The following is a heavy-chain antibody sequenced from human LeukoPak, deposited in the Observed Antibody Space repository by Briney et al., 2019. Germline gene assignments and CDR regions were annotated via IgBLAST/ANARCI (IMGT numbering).Heavy chain of an antibody. CDR2: INPSSGNT. J-gene: IGHJ4*02. D-gene: IGHD3-10*01. CDR3: ARVQRVKFPLKYYFDY. CDR1: GNTFTSYD. Sequence: GASVKVSCKASGNTFTSYDINWVRQATVQGLEWMGWINPSSGNTGHAQKFQGRVTMTRSTSLSTAYMELSSLRSEDTAVYYCARVQRVKFPLKYYFDYWGQGTLVTVSS. V-gene: IGHV1-8*01.